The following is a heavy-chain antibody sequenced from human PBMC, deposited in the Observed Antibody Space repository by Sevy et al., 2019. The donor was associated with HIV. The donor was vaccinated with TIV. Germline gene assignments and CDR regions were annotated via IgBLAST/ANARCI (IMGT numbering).Heavy chain of an antibody. V-gene: IGHV3-53*01. CDR2: IYTGGIT. CDR3: ARGGYYDTSGLPEDL. Sequence: GGSLSLSCVASGITVSRNYMTWVRQAPGKGLEWVSIIYTGGITKYADSVKGRFTMSRDNSRNTVYLQMNNLRAEDTAVYYCARGGYYDTSGLPEDLWGRGTLVTVSS. D-gene: IGHD3-22*01. CDR1: GITVSRNY. J-gene: IGHJ4*02.